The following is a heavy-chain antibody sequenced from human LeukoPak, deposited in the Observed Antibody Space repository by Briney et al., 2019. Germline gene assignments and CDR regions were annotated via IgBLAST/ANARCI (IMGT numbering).Heavy chain of an antibody. Sequence: PSETLSLTCTVSGGSINTYYWSWIRQPPGKGLEWIGYIYYSGTTNYNPSLKSRVTISVDTSNNQFSLKLSSVTAADTAVYYCARPSQDSSGYFDAFDIWGRGTMVTVSS. D-gene: IGHD3-22*01. J-gene: IGHJ3*02. CDR1: GGSINTYY. CDR3: ARPSQDSSGYFDAFDI. V-gene: IGHV4-59*08. CDR2: IYYSGTT.